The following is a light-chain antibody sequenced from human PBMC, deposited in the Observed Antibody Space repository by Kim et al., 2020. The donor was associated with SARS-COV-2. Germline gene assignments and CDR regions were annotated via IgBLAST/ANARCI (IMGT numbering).Light chain of an antibody. CDR2: GKN. Sequence: SSELTQDPAVSVALGQTVRITCQGDSLRSYYASWYQQKPGQAPFLVIYGKNNRPSGIPDRFSGSTSGNTASLTITGAQAEDEADYYCNSRDSSGNHLGVFGTGTKVTVL. CDR3: NSRDSSGNHLGV. J-gene: IGLJ1*01. CDR1: SLRSYY. V-gene: IGLV3-19*01.